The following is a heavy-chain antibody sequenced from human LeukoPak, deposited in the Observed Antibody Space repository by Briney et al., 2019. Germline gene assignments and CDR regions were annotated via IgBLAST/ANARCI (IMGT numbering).Heavy chain of an antibody. CDR3: ARESGSAGDLDY. CDR2: ISSSGSNI. D-gene: IGHD1-26*01. J-gene: IGHJ4*02. Sequence: GWSVRVSCAASGFTFSSYEMNWVRQAPGKGLEWVSYISSSGSNIYYADSVKGRFTISRDNAKNSLYLQMNSLRAEDTAVYYCARESGSAGDLDYWGQGTLVTVSS. CDR1: GFTFSSYE. V-gene: IGHV3-48*03.